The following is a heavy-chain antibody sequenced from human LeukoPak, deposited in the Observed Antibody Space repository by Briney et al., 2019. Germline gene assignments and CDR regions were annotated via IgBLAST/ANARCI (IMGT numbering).Heavy chain of an antibody. CDR3: ARVAAAGNDY. CDR1: GGSISSYY. Sequence: PSETLSLTCAVYGGSISSYYWSWIRQPPGKGLEWIGYIYYSGSTNYNPSLKSRVTISVDTSKNQFSLKLSSVTAADTAVYYCARVAAAGNDYWGQGTLVTVSS. J-gene: IGHJ4*02. V-gene: IGHV4-59*01. D-gene: IGHD6-13*01. CDR2: IYYSGST.